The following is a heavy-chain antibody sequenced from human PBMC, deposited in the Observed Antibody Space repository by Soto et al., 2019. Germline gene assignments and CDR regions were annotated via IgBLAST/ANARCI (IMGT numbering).Heavy chain of an antibody. CDR3: ASEPEDIVVVVAATGSFDY. CDR2: ISSSSSTI. V-gene: IGHV3-48*01. Sequence: GGSLRLSCAASGFTFSSYSMNWVRQAPGKGLEWVSYISSSSSTIYYADSVKGRFTISRDNAKNSLYLQMNSLRAEDTAVYYCASEPEDIVVVVAATGSFDYWGQGTLVTVSS. J-gene: IGHJ4*02. CDR1: GFTFSSYS. D-gene: IGHD2-15*01.